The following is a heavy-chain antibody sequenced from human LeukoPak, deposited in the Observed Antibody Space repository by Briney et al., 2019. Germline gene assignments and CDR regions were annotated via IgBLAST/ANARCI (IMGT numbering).Heavy chain of an antibody. V-gene: IGHV4-59*01. CDR2: IYYSGST. Sequence: PSETLSLTCTVSGGSISSYYWSWIRQPPGKGLEWIGYIYYSGSTNYNPSLKSRVTISVDTSKNQFSLKLSSVTAADTAVYYCASLYVDTAMVSFDYWGQGTLVTVSS. CDR3: ASLYVDTAMVSFDY. CDR1: GGSISSYY. D-gene: IGHD5-18*01. J-gene: IGHJ4*02.